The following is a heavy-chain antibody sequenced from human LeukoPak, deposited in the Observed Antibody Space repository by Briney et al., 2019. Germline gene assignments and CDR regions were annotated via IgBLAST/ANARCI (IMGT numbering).Heavy chain of an antibody. CDR1: GGSISSYY. CDR3: ATSRWELQPADVFDI. V-gene: IGHV4-59*01. Sequence: PSETLSLTCTVSGGSISSYYWSWIRQPPGKGLEWIGYNYYRGSTNYNPSLKSRVTISVDTPKNQFSLKLSSVTAADTAVYYCATSRWELQPADVFDIWGQGTMVTVSS. J-gene: IGHJ3*02. CDR2: NYYRGST. D-gene: IGHD1-26*01.